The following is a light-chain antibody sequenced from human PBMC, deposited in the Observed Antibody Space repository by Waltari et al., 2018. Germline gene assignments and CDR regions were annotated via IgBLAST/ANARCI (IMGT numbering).Light chain of an antibody. CDR3: QHYNNYFPLT. V-gene: IGKV1-5*03. Sequence: DIQMTQSPSTLSASVGDRVTITCRASQSINMWLAWYQQKPGKAPKLLIYKASNLESGVPSRFSGSGSATEFTLTISSLQPDDFVTYYCQHYNNYFPLTFGGGTKVEVK. J-gene: IGKJ4*01. CDR1: QSINMW. CDR2: KAS.